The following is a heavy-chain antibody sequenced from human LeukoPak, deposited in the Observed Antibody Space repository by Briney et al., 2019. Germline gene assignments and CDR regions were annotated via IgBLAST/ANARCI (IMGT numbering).Heavy chain of an antibody. J-gene: IGHJ4*02. D-gene: IGHD3-22*01. V-gene: IGHV4-59*01. CDR2: IHYTGST. Sequence: PSETLSLTCTVSGGSISSYYWSWSRQPPGKGPEWIGYIHYTGSTNYNPSLKSRVTISVDTSKNQFSLRLTSVTAADTAVYYCARSLFPYYYDSSAYFPFDYWGQGTLVTVSS. CDR1: GGSISSYY. CDR3: ARSLFPYYYDSSAYFPFDY.